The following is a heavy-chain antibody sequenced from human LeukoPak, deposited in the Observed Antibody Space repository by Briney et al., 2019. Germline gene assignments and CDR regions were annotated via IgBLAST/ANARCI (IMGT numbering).Heavy chain of an antibody. Sequence: PGGSLRLSCAASGFTASSNYMSWVRQAPGKGLEWVSVIYSGGSTYYADSVKGRFTISRDNFKNTLYLQMNSLRAEDTAVYYCARDEQQLSFDYWGQGTLVTVSS. V-gene: IGHV3-66*01. J-gene: IGHJ4*02. CDR2: IYSGGST. CDR3: ARDEQQLSFDY. D-gene: IGHD6-13*01. CDR1: GFTASSNY.